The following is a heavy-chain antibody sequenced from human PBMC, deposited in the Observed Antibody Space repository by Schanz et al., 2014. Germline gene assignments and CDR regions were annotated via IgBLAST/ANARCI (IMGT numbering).Heavy chain of an antibody. Sequence: QLQLQESGPGLVKPSETLSLTCTVSGGSIRSGTYYWSWIRQPAGKALEWVGRVFPNGITNYNPSPKSRVTISLDTSKTQFSLTLPSLTAADTAVYYCARDTTWRLDLWGRGTLVTVSS. D-gene: IGHD1-1*01. CDR2: VFPNGIT. CDR1: GGSIRSGTYY. J-gene: IGHJ2*01. V-gene: IGHV4-61*02. CDR3: ARDTTWRLDL.